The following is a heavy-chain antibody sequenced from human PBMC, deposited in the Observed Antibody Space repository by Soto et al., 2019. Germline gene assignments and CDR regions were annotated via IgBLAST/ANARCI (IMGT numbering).Heavy chain of an antibody. J-gene: IGHJ3*02. CDR2: ISYSGSTI. CDR3: ARNNLAFDI. CDR1: GFTFSDHY. V-gene: IGHV3-11*01. Sequence: GSLRLSCAASGFTFSDHYMSWIRQAPGKGLEWVSYISYSGSTIYYADSVKGRFTISRDNAKNSLYLQMNSLRAEDTAVYYCARNNLAFDIWGKGTMVTVSS.